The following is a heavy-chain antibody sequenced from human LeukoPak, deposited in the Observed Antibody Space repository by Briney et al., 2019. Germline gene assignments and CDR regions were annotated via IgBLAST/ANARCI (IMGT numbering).Heavy chain of an antibody. V-gene: IGHV1-58*01. CDR2: IVVGSGNA. D-gene: IGHD3-22*01. J-gene: IGHJ4*02. Sequence: AASVKVSCKASGFTFTSSAVQWVRQARGQRLEWIGWIVVGSGNANYAQKFQERVTISRDMSTSTAYMELSSLRSEDTAVYYCAASPPYDSSGYYPPPPLDYWGQGTLVTVSS. CDR3: AASPPYDSSGYYPPPPLDY. CDR1: GFTFTSSA.